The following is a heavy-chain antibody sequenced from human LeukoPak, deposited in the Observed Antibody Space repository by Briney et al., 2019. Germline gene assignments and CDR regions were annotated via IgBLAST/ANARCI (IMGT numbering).Heavy chain of an antibody. Sequence: PSETLSLTCTVSGGSISSYYWSWIRQPQGKGLEWIGYIYYSGSTNYNPSLKSRVTISVDTSKNQFSLKPSSVTAADTAVYYCARQVPGSYQLVDYWGQGTLVTVSS. CDR3: ARQVPGSYQLVDY. J-gene: IGHJ4*02. V-gene: IGHV4-59*08. CDR2: IYYSGST. CDR1: GGSISSYY. D-gene: IGHD1-26*01.